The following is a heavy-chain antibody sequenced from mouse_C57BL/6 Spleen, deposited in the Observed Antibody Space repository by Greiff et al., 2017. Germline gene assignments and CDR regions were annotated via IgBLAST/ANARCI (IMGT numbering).Heavy chain of an antibody. J-gene: IGHJ1*03. Sequence: QVQLQQPGAELVKPGASVKLSCKASGYTFTSYWMHWVKQRPGRGLEWIGMIDPNSGGTKYNEKFKSKATLTVDKPSSTAYMQLSRLTAEDSAVYFGASKDTTLVAPDFDVGGTGTTVTVSS. D-gene: IGHD1-1*01. CDR2: IDPNSGGT. CDR1: GYTFTSYW. V-gene: IGHV1-72*01. CDR3: ASKDTTLVAPDFDV.